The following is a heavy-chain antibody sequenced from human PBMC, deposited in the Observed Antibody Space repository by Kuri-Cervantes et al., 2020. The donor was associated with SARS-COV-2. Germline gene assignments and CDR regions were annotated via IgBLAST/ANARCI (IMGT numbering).Heavy chain of an antibody. Sequence: SETLSLTCAVYGGSFSGYYWSWIRQPPGKGLEWIGSIYYSGSTYYNPSLKSRVTMSVDTSKNQFSLKLSSVTAADTAVYYCARNWGRYYFDYWGQGTLVTVSS. V-gene: IGHV4-34*01. J-gene: IGHJ4*02. CDR3: ARNWGRYYFDY. CDR2: IYYSGST. D-gene: IGHD7-27*01. CDR1: GGSFSGYY.